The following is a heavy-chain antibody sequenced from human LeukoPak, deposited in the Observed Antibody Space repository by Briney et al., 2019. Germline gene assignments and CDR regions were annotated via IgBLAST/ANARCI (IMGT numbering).Heavy chain of an antibody. V-gene: IGHV3-23*01. D-gene: IGHD3-10*01. CDR3: AKMLPMVRGRGDYFDY. Sequence: PGGSLRLSCAASGFTFSSYAMSWVRQAPGKGLEWVSAISGSGGSTYYADSVKGRFTISRDNSKNTLYLQMNSLRAEDTAVYYCAKMLPMVRGRGDYFDYWGQGTLVTVSS. CDR2: ISGSGGST. J-gene: IGHJ4*02. CDR1: GFTFSSYA.